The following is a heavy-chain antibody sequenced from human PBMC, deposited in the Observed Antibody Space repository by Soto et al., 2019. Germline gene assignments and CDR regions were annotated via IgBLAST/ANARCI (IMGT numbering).Heavy chain of an antibody. J-gene: IGHJ4*02. CDR3: ARVYGDYGFFFDY. CDR1: GGSISSYY. Sequence: QVQLQESGPGLVKPSETLSLTCTVSGGSISSYYWSWIRQPPGKGLEWIGYIYYSGSTNYNPSLTSRVTISVDTSKNQFSLKLSSVTAADTAVYYCARVYGDYGFFFDYWGQGTLVTVSS. V-gene: IGHV4-59*01. D-gene: IGHD4-17*01. CDR2: IYYSGST.